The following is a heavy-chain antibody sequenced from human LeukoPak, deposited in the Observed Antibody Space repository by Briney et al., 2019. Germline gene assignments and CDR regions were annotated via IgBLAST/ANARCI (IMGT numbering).Heavy chain of an antibody. V-gene: IGHV1-8*03. D-gene: IGHD1-26*01. CDR2: MNPNSGNT. CDR3: AKGPWELRNAFDI. CDR1: GYTFTSYD. Sequence: GASVKVSCKASGYTFTSYDINWVRQAAGQGLEWMGWMNPNSGNTGYAQKFQGRVTITRNTSISTAYMELSSLRSEDTAVYYCAKGPWELRNAFDIWAQGTMVTVSS. J-gene: IGHJ3*02.